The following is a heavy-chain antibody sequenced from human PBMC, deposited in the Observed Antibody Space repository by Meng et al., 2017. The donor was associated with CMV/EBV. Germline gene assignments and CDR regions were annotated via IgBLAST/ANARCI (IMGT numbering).Heavy chain of an antibody. D-gene: IGHD3-3*01. CDR2: INPNSGGT. J-gene: IGHJ4*02. V-gene: IGHV1-2*02. CDR3: ARDPPYYDFWSGYYFKPNEPVLFDY. CDR1: GYTFTGYY. Sequence: ASVKVSCKASGYTFTGYYMHWVRQAPGQGLEWMGWINPNSGGTNYAQKLQGRVTMTRDTSISTAYMELSRLRSDDTAVYYCARDPPYYDFWSGYYFKPNEPVLFDYWGQGTLVTVSS.